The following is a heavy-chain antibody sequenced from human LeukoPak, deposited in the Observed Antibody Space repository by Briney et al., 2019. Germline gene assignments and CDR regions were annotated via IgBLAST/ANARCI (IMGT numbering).Heavy chain of an antibody. CDR2: ISGSGVTT. J-gene: IGHJ4*02. D-gene: IGHD3-10*01. CDR3: AKDRDYYLVGFFDY. CDR1: GFTFSSYA. Sequence: GGSLRLFCAASGFTFSSYAMSSVRQAPGKGLEWVSAISGSGVTTYYADSVKGRFTISRDNSKNTLYLQMNSLRAEDTALYYCAKDRDYYLVGFFDYWGQGTLVTVSS. V-gene: IGHV3-23*01.